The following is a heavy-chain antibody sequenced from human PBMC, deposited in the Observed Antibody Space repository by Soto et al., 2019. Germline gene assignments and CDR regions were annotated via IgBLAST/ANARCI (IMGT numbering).Heavy chain of an antibody. V-gene: IGHV1-24*01. Sequence: ASVKVSCKVSGYTLTELSMHWVRQAPGKGLEWMGGFDPEDGETIYAQKFQGRVTMTEDTSTDTAYMEVGSLRSVDTAVYYCATGAAGVAAHVIWGQGTLVTVSS. CDR1: GYTLTELS. CDR2: FDPEDGET. CDR3: ATGAAGVAAHVI. J-gene: IGHJ4*02. D-gene: IGHD6-6*01.